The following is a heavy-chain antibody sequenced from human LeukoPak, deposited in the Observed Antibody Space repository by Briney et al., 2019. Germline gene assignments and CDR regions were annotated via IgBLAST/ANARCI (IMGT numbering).Heavy chain of an antibody. CDR1: GGTFSSYA. Sequence: SVKVSCKASGGTFSSYAISWVRQAPGQGLEWMGGIIPIFGTANYAQKFQGRVTITTDESTSTAYMELSSLRSEDTAVYYCARHSHSYDFWSGYPLDYWGQGTLVTVSS. J-gene: IGHJ4*02. CDR2: IIPIFGTA. CDR3: ARHSHSYDFWSGYPLDY. D-gene: IGHD3-3*01. V-gene: IGHV1-69*05.